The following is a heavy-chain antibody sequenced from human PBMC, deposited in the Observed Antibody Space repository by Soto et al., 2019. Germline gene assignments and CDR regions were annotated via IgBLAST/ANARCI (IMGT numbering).Heavy chain of an antibody. J-gene: IGHJ4*02. V-gene: IGHV3-30-3*01. Sequence: QVQLVESGGGVVQPGRSLRLSCAASGFTFSSYAMHWVRQAPGKGLEWVAVISYDGSNKYYADSAKGRFTISRDNSKNTLYLQMNSLRAEDTAVYYCAREVDTFDYWGQGTLVTVSS. CDR2: ISYDGSNK. CDR3: AREVDTFDY. CDR1: GFTFSSYA. D-gene: IGHD5-18*01.